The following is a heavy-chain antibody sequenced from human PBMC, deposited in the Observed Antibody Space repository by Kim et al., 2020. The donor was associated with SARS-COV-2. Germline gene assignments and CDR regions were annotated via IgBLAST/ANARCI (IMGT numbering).Heavy chain of an antibody. CDR2: IYYSGST. Sequence: SETLSLTCTVSGGSISSSSYYWGWIRQPPGKGLEWIGSIYYSGSTYYNPSLKSRVTISVDTSKNQFSLKLSSVTAADTAVYYCARRSRVITTLGWFDPWGQGTLVTVSS. CDR3: ARRSRVITTLGWFDP. D-gene: IGHD3-22*01. V-gene: IGHV4-39*07. CDR1: GGSISSSSYY. J-gene: IGHJ5*02.